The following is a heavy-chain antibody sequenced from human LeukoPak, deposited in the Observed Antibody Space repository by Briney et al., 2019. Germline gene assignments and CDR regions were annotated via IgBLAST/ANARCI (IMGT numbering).Heavy chain of an antibody. CDR3: AGTANGGY. V-gene: IGHV4-59*11. CDR1: GGSISSHY. J-gene: IGHJ4*02. CDR2: IYYTGGT. D-gene: IGHD2-21*02. Sequence: SETLAFICTVSGGSISSHYWSWIRQPPGKGLEWIAYIYYTGGTMYNPSLKSRVTILMDTSKNQISLQMRSVTTADTAVYYCAGTANGGYWVQGMLVTVSS.